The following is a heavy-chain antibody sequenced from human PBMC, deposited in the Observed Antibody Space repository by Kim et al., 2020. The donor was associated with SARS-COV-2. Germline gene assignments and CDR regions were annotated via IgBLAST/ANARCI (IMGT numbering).Heavy chain of an antibody. V-gene: IGHV7-4-1*02. Sequence: ASVKVSCKASGYTFTSYAMNWVRQAPGQGLEWMGWINTNTGNPTYAQGFTGRFVFSLDTSVSTAYLQISSLKAEDTAVYYCARVGGYYYGSGSPYYYYGMDVWGQGTTVTVSS. CDR2: INTNTGNP. J-gene: IGHJ6*02. CDR3: ARVGGYYYGSGSPYYYYGMDV. CDR1: GYTFTSYA. D-gene: IGHD3-10*01.